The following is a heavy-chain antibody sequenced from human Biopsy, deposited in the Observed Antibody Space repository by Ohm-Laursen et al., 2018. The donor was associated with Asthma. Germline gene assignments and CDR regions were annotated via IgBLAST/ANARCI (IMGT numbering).Heavy chain of an antibody. CDR2: IIPMFGTT. V-gene: IGHV1-69*01. CDR3: ASPTYCSGSSCINNYYYALDV. Sequence: SSVKVSCKASGGTFSNYAISWVRQAPGQGLEWMGGIIPMFGTTNYAQKFQGRVTITADESTSTAYMELSSLRSDDTAVYYCASPTYCSGSSCINNYYYALDVWGQGATVTVSS. CDR1: GGTFSNYA. J-gene: IGHJ6*02. D-gene: IGHD2-15*01.